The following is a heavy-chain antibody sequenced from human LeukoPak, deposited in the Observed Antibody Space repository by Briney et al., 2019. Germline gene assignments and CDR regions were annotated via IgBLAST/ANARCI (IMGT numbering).Heavy chain of an antibody. J-gene: IGHJ4*02. Sequence: GASVKVSCKASGGTFSSYAISWVRQAPGQGLEWMGRIIPILGIANYAQKFQGRVTITADKSTSTAYMELSSLRSEDTALYYCASFIAAAGTSPYWGQGTLVTVSS. CDR2: IIPILGIA. CDR3: ASFIAAAGTSPY. CDR1: GGTFSSYA. D-gene: IGHD6-13*01. V-gene: IGHV1-69*04.